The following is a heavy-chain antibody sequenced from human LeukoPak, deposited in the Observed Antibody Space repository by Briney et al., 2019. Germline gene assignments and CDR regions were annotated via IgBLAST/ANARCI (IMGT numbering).Heavy chain of an antibody. CDR1: GGSLSGYY. CDR2: IKQNGNT. Sequence: SETLSLTCGVYGGSLSGYYWSWIRQTPWKGLEWIGEIKQNGNTNYDPSLRSRITISVDTANNQFSLKLTSVTAADTAMYYCARGGWPKVRYGLTKDGFDVWGQGTMVTVSS. V-gene: IGHV4-34*01. CDR3: ARGGWPKVRYGLTKDGFDV. J-gene: IGHJ3*01. D-gene: IGHD3-10*01.